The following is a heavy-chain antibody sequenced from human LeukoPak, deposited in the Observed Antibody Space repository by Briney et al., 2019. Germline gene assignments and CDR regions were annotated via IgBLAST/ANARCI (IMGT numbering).Heavy chain of an antibody. CDR3: AKVATWTYFDS. J-gene: IGHJ4*02. CDR2: IDDGAETT. V-gene: IGHV3-23*01. Sequence: GGSLRLSCAASGFTFSYSAMSWVRQAPGKGLGWVSTIDDGAETTHYADSVKGRFTISRDNSKNTLYLQLTSLRVGDTAIYYCAKVATWTYFDSWGQGTLVTVSS. CDR1: GFTFSYSA. D-gene: IGHD3/OR15-3a*01.